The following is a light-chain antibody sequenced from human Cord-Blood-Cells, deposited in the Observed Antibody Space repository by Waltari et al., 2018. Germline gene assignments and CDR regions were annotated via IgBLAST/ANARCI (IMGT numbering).Light chain of an antibody. CDR3: QQSYSTPFT. V-gene: IGKV1-39*01. CDR2: AAS. CDR1: QSISSY. Sequence: DIQMTQSPYSLSASVGDRVTITCRARQSISSYLNWYQQKPGKAPKLLIYAASSLQSGVPSRFSGSGSGTDFTLTISSLQPEDFATYYCQQSYSTPFTFGPGTKVDIK. J-gene: IGKJ3*01.